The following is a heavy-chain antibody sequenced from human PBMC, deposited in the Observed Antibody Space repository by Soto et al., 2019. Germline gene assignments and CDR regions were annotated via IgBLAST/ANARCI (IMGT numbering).Heavy chain of an antibody. CDR2: ISGSGGST. J-gene: IGHJ6*02. CDR3: AKGPVGSGIYYYYGMDV. Sequence: GGSLRLSCAASGFTFSSYAMSWVRQAPGKGLEWVSAISGSGGSTYYADSVKGRFTISRDNSKNTLYLQMNSLRAEDTAVYYCAKGPVGSGIYYYYGMDVWGQGTTVTV. CDR1: GFTFSSYA. D-gene: IGHD6-19*01. V-gene: IGHV3-23*01.